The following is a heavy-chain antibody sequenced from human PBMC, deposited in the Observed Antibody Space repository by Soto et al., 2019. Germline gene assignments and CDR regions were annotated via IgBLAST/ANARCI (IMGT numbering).Heavy chain of an antibody. V-gene: IGHV1-3*01. Sequence: ASVKVSCKACRYTFTSYARHWVRQAPGQRLEWMGWINAGNGNTKYSQKFQGRVTITRDTSASTAYIELSSLRSEDTAVYYCARGRQYGDYEAENCFAPWGQGTLVTVS. CDR2: INAGNGNT. CDR3: ARGRQYGDYEAENCFAP. J-gene: IGHJ5*02. D-gene: IGHD4-17*01. CDR1: RYTFTSYA.